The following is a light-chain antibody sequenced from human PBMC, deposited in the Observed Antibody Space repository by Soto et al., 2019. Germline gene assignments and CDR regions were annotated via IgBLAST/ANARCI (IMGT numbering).Light chain of an antibody. CDR3: QQYNSYSRA. CDR1: PTISSW. CDR2: KAS. J-gene: IGKJ1*01. Sequence: DIQVTQSPSTLSASVGDRITITCRASPTISSWLAWYQQKPGKAPNLLIYKASTLKSGVPSRFSGSASGTEFTLTISSLQSDDFATYYCQQYNSYSRAFGQGTKVDIK. V-gene: IGKV1-5*03.